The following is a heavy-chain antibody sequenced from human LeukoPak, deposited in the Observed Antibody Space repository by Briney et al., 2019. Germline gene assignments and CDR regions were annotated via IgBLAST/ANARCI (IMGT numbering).Heavy chain of an antibody. D-gene: IGHD5-18*01. CDR2: INHSGST. J-gene: IGHJ4*02. CDR1: GGSLSGYY. V-gene: IGHV4-34*01. CDR3: ATTDDTAMVPIDY. Sequence: SETLSLTCAVYGGSLSGYYWSWIRQPPGKGLEWIGEINHSGSTNYNPSLKSRVTISVDTSKNQFSLKLSSVTAADTAVYYCATTDDTAMVPIDYWGQGTLVTVSS.